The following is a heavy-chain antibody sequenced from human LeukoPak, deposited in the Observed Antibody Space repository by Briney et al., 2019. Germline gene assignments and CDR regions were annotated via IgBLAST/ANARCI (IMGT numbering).Heavy chain of an antibody. CDR1: GSTFSSYA. Sequence: GGSLRLSCAASGSTFSSYAMSWVRQAPGNGLEWVSAFSNGGGTYYADSVKGRFTISRDNSKNTLYLQMKSLRAEDTAVYYCAISYCTGGSCYFGVLYDYWGQGTLVTVSS. D-gene: IGHD2-15*01. V-gene: IGHV3-23*01. J-gene: IGHJ4*02. CDR2: FSNGGGT. CDR3: AISYCTGGSCYFGVLYDY.